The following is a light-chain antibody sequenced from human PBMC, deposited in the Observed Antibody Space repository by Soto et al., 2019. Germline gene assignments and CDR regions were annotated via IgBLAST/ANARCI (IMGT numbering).Light chain of an antibody. CDR3: LTWDDSLRGWV. CDR2: KDL. CDR1: NSNIGNRP. J-gene: IGLJ3*02. Sequence: QSVLTQPPSASGTPGQRVTISCSGGNSNIGNRPVHWFQKLPGTAPKLLIYKDLQRPSGLPDRFSRSKSGTSASLAISGLGSDDEADYYCLTWDDSLRGWVFGGWTQLTVL. V-gene: IGLV1-47*01.